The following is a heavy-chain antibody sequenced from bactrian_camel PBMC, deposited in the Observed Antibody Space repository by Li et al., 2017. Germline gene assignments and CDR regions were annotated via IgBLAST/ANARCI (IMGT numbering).Heavy chain of an antibody. CDR3: AAARTGNGYEY. CDR2: IGNDGST. J-gene: IGHJ4*01. CDR1: GTPSFDWFY. V-gene: IGHV3S55*01. D-gene: IGHD6*01. Sequence: VQLVESGGGSVQAGESLTLSCEASGTPSFDWFYMAWFRQAPGKEREGVAVIGNDGSTTYGDSVKGRFTISKDNAKNTVSLEMTSLTPEDTAMYYCAAARTGNGYEYWGQGTQVTVS.